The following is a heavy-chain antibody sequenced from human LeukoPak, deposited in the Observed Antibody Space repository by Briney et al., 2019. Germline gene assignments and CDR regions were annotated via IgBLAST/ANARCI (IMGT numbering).Heavy chain of an antibody. CDR3: AKRIGSCNSISCLYFDH. J-gene: IGHJ4*02. CDR1: GFTFSSYA. D-gene: IGHD2-2*01. Sequence: GGSLRLSCAASGFTFSSYAMSWVRQAPGKGLEWVSTVSGSGGSTYYADSVKGRFTISRDNSKNTLYVQMNSLRAEDTAVYYCAKRIGSCNSISCLYFDHWGQGALVTVSS. CDR2: VSGSGGST. V-gene: IGHV3-23*01.